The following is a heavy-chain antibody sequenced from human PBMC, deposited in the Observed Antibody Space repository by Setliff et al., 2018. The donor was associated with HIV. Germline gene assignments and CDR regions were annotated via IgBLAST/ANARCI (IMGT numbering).Heavy chain of an antibody. CDR3: ARAHRDARNHREEDY. J-gene: IGHJ4*02. D-gene: IGHD1-26*01. CDR2: IVPILGIA. Sequence: SVKVSCKASGGTFTNSAIGWVRQAPGQGLEWMGAIVPILGIANSAQKFQGRVTITTDASTTTVYLEMTSLSSEDTATYYCARAHRDARNHREEDYWGQGTLVTSPQ. V-gene: IGHV1-69*10. CDR1: GGTFTNSA.